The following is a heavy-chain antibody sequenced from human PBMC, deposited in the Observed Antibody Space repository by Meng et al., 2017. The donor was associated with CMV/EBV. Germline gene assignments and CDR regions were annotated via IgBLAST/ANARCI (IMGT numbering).Heavy chain of an antibody. J-gene: IGHJ2*01. Sequence: GESLKISCAASGFTVSSNYMSWVRQAPGKGLEWVSVIYSGGSTYYADSAKGRFTISRDNSKNTLHLQMNSLRAEDTAVYYCARDNSYYDSSGYPTPDWYFDLWGRGTLVTVSS. CDR3: ARDNSYYDSSGYPTPDWYFDL. CDR1: GFTVSSNY. V-gene: IGHV3-53*01. CDR2: IYSGGST. D-gene: IGHD3-22*01.